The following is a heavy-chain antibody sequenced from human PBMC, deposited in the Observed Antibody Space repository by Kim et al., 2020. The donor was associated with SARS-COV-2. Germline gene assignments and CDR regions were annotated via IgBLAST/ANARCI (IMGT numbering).Heavy chain of an antibody. CDR1: GGSISSYY. V-gene: IGHV4-59*01. Sequence: SETLSLTCTVSGGSISSYYWSWIRQPPGKGLEWIGYIYYSGSTNYNPSLKSRVTISVDTSKNLFSLKLSSVTAADTAVYYCAREGGYYYGSGIYYSPRTSFDYWGQGTLVTVSS. D-gene: IGHD3-10*01. CDR2: IYYSGST. J-gene: IGHJ4*02. CDR3: AREGGYYYGSGIYYSPRTSFDY.